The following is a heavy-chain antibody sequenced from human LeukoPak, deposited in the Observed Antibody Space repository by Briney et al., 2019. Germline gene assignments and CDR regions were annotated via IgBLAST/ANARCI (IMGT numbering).Heavy chain of an antibody. D-gene: IGHD6-19*01. CDR2: ISAYNGNT. CDR1: GYTFTSYG. J-gene: IGHJ3*02. Sequence: ASVRVSCKASGYTFTSYGISWVRQAPGRGLEWMGWISAYNGNTNYAQKLQGRVTMTTDTSTSTAYMELRSLRSDDTAVYYCARERRQWLGNDAFDIWGQGTMVTVSS. CDR3: ARERRQWLGNDAFDI. V-gene: IGHV1-18*01.